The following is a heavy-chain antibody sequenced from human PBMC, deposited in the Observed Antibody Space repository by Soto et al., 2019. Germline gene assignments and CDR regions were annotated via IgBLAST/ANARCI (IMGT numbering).Heavy chain of an antibody. V-gene: IGHV5-10-1*03. J-gene: IGHJ2*01. CDR1: GFSFIDYW. Sequence: EVQLVQSGAEVKKPGESLRISCKGSGFSFIDYWISWVRQVPGKGLEWMGRINPSDSYSSYSPSFQGHVTISADKSISTVYLQWSSLKASDTAMYYCARPQVDCRTTSCAIFQDWHFDLWGRGTLVTVSS. D-gene: IGHD2-2*01. CDR2: INPSDSYS. CDR3: ARPQVDCRTTSCAIFQDWHFDL.